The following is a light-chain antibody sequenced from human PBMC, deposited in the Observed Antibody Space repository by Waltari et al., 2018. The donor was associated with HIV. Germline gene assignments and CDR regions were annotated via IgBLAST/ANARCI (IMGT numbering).Light chain of an antibody. CDR2: LDD. CDR3: AAWDDSLNGYV. V-gene: IGLV1-36*01. J-gene: IGLJ1*01. CDR1: SSNIGNNA. Sequence: QSVLTQPPSVSEAPRQRVTISCSGSSSNIGNNAVSWYQQLPGKAPKRLIFLDDLLPAGVSDRFSGSKSGTSASLAISGLQSEDEADYYCAAWDDSLNGYVFGTGTQVTV.